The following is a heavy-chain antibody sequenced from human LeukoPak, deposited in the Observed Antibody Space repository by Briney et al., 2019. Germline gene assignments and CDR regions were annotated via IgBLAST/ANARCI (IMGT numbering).Heavy chain of an antibody. CDR1: GFTFSSYA. J-gene: IGHJ4*02. CDR3: ARDPSDY. CDR2: ISYDGSNK. Sequence: GGSLRLSCAASGFTFSSYAMHWVRQAPGKGLEWVAVISYDGSNKYYADSVKGRFTISRDNSKNTLYLQMNSLRAEDTAVYYCARDPSDYWGQGTLVTVSS. V-gene: IGHV3-30*04.